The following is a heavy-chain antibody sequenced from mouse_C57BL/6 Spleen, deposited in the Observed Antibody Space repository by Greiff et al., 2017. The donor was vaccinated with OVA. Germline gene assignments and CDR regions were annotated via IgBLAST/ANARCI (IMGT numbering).Heavy chain of an antibody. Sequence: DVQLVESGGDLVKPGGSLKLSCAASGFTFSSYGMSWVRQTPDKRLEWVATISSGGSYTYYPDSVKGRFTISRDNAKNTLYLQMGSLKSEDTAMYYCARHGGYYFDYWGQGTTLTVSS. J-gene: IGHJ2*01. CDR3: ARHGGYYFDY. D-gene: IGHD1-1*02. V-gene: IGHV5-6*01. CDR1: GFTFSSYG. CDR2: ISSGGSYT.